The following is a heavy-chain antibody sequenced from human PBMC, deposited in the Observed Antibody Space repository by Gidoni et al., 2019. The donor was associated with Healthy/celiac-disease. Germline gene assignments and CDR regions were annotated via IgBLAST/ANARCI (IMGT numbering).Heavy chain of an antibody. J-gene: IGHJ3*02. CDR1: GFTFSDYY. V-gene: IGHV3-11*06. CDR2: ISSSSSYT. CDR3: ARADRYYDSSGYYYSDAFDI. D-gene: IGHD3-22*01. Sequence: QVPLVESGGGLVKPGGSLRLSCAASGFTFSDYYMNWIRQAPGKGLEWVSYISSSSSYTNYADSVKGRFTISRDNAKNSLYLQMNSLRAEDTAVYYCARADRYYDSSGYYYSDAFDIWGQGTMVTVSS.